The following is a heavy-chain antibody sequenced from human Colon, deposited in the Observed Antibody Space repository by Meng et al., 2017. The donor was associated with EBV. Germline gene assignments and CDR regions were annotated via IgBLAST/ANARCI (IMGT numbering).Heavy chain of an antibody. CDR3: ARAWGYCSSGSCRTG. Sequence: LKQMAAVLFQLSVHLCLPCAVDGGPSSNFYGIWIRQTPGKGLEVIGEINQSGSTNYNPSRKSRVPISVDASKNQFSLKLSSVTAADTAVYYCARAWGYCSSGSCRTGWGQGTLVTVSS. D-gene: IGHD2-15*01. CDR1: GGPSSNFY. CDR2: INQSGST. V-gene: IGHV4-34*01. J-gene: IGHJ4*02.